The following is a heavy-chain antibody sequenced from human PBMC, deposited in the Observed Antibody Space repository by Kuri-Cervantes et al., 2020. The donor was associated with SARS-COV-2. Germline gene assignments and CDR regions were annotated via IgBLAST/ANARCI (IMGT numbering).Heavy chain of an antibody. CDR2: IIPIFGIA. D-gene: IGHD3-3*01. CDR1: GGTFSSYA. J-gene: IGHJ5*02. Sequence: SVKVSCKASGGTFSSYAISWVRQAPGQGLEWMGGIIPIFGIANYAQKLQGRVTMTTDTSTSTAYMELRSLRSDDTAVYYCARLRFLEWYPTYNWFDPWGQGTLVTVSS. V-gene: IGHV1-69*10. CDR3: ARLRFLEWYPTYNWFDP.